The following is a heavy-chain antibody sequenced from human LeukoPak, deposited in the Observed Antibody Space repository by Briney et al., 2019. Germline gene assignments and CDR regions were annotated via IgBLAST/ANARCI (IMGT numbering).Heavy chain of an antibody. J-gene: IGHJ5*02. CDR3: ARGLQWLVT. CDR1: GGSFSGYY. V-gene: IGHV4-34*01. CDR2: INHSGST. D-gene: IGHD6-19*01. Sequence: SETLSLTCAVYGGSFSGYYWSWIRQPPGKGLEWIGEINHSGSTNYNPSLKSRVTISVGTSKNQFSLKLSSVTAADTAVYYCARGLQWLVTWGQGTLVTVSS.